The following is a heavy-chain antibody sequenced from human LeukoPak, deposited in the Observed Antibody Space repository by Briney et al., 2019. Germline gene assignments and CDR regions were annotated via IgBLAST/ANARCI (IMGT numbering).Heavy chain of an antibody. D-gene: IGHD4-17*01. CDR2: ISGSVGST. CDR3: ARDFSVESYPTATTYYFDY. Sequence: GGALRLSCAASGFTFSSYAMSWVREAPGKGLEWGSAISGSVGSTYYADSVKGRFTISRDNSKSTLYLQMNSLRAEDTAVYYCARDFSVESYPTATTYYFDYWGQGTLVTVSS. CDR1: GFTFSSYA. J-gene: IGHJ4*02. V-gene: IGHV3-23*01.